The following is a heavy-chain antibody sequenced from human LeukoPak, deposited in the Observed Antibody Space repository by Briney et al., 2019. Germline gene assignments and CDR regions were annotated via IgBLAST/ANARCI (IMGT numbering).Heavy chain of an antibody. CDR1: GFTVSSNY. V-gene: IGHV3-53*01. J-gene: IGHJ4*02. CDR2: IYSGGST. CDR3: ARDLGPTYYFDY. D-gene: IGHD3-16*01. Sequence: GGSLRLSCAASGFTVSSNYMSWVRQAPRKGLEWVSVIYSGGSTYYADSVKGRFTISRDNSKNTLYLQMNSLRAEDTAVYYCARDLGPTYYFDYWGQGTLVTVSS.